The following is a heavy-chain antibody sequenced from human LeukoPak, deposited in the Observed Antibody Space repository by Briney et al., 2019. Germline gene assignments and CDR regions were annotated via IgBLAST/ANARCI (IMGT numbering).Heavy chain of an antibody. V-gene: IGHV3-21*04. Sequence: GGSLRLSCAASGFTFSSYSMNWVRQAPGKGLEWVSSISSSSSYIYYADSVKGRFTISRDNSKNTLHLQMNSLRAEDTAVYYCAKGRYFDWSYCYFDYWGQGTLVTVSS. CDR1: GFTFSSYS. CDR2: ISSSSSYI. J-gene: IGHJ4*02. CDR3: AKGRYFDWSYCYFDY. D-gene: IGHD3-9*01.